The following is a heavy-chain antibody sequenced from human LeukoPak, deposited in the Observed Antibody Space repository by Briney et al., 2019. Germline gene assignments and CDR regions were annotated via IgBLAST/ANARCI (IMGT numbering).Heavy chain of an antibody. D-gene: IGHD4-23*01. Sequence: PGGSLRLSCAASGFTFSSNAMHWVRQAPGKGLEGMAVISFDGSSDNYADSVQGRFTISRDNSKNTLYLEMNSLRNDDTAVYYCVRDGANSLNGGAYFPHWGQGTLVTVSS. CDR2: ISFDGSSD. V-gene: IGHV3-30-3*01. CDR1: GFTFSSNA. J-gene: IGHJ1*01. CDR3: VRDGANSLNGGAYFPH.